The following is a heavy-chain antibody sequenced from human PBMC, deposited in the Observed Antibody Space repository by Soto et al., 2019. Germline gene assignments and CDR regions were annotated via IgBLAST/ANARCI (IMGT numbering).Heavy chain of an antibody. J-gene: IGHJ6*02. D-gene: IGHD3-22*01. Sequence: KASETLSLTCTVSGGSISSYYWSWIRQPPGKGLEWIGYIYYSGSTNYNPSLKSRVTISVDTSKNQFSLKLSSVTAADTAVYYCARDFYYDSSGYRQAYYYGMDVWGQGTTVTVSS. CDR3: ARDFYYDSSGYRQAYYYGMDV. V-gene: IGHV4-59*01. CDR2: IYYSGST. CDR1: GGSISSYY.